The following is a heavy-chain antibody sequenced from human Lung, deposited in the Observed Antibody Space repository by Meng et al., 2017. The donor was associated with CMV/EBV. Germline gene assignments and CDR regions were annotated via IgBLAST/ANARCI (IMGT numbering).Heavy chain of an antibody. CDR3: ARGTGGGGDALDI. D-gene: IGHD1-1*01. J-gene: IGHJ3*02. CDR2: INPNTGGT. V-gene: IGHV1-2*02. CDR1: GYRFTAYY. Sequence: ASVXVSWKASGYRFTAYYLHWVRQAPGQGLEWMGWINPNTGGTNYQQKFQGRVTMTRDTSISTAYMELSRLTSDDRAVYYCARGTGGGGDALDIWVQGTLVTVSS.